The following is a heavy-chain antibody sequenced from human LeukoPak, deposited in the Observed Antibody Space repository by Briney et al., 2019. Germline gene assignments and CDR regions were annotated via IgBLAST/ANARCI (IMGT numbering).Heavy chain of an antibody. V-gene: IGHV3-11*01. CDR3: AFSKDGGNSASDY. D-gene: IGHD4-23*01. Sequence: PGGSLRLSCAAFGFSFSDYYMSWIRQAPGKGLEWVSYISSFGSTIYYADSVKGRFTISRDNAKNSLYLQMNCLRAEDTAVYYCAFSKDGGNSASDYWGQGTLVTVSS. CDR1: GFSFSDYY. CDR2: ISSFGSTI. J-gene: IGHJ4*02.